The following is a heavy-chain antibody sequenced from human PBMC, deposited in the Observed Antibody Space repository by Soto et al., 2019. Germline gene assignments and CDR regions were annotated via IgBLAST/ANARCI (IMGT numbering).Heavy chain of an antibody. V-gene: IGHV1-3*05. D-gene: IGHD6-19*01. J-gene: IGHJ4*02. CDR1: GYTFTGYA. CDR3: ARVVAVAAAFDY. CDR2: INAGNGNT. Sequence: QVQLVQSGAEEKKPGASVKVSCKASGYTFTGYAMHWVRQAPGQRLEWMGWINAGNGNTKYSQKFQGRVTITRDTSASTAYMELSSLRSEDTAVYYCARVVAVAAAFDYWGQGTLVTVSS.